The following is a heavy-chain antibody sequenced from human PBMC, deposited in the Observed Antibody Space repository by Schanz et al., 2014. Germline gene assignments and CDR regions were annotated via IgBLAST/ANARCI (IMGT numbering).Heavy chain of an antibody. Sequence: VQLVESGGGLVQPGGSLRLSCSASGFTFSSYSMYWVRQAPGKGLEYVSVISSNGGSTDFADSVKGRFTISRDNSKDTLYLQMSGLTPEDTAVYYCARPSDSSWYMDVWGKGTTVTVSS. CDR3: ARPSDSSWYMDV. V-gene: IGHV3-64*04. D-gene: IGHD2-21*02. CDR1: GFTFSSYS. J-gene: IGHJ6*03. CDR2: ISSNGGST.